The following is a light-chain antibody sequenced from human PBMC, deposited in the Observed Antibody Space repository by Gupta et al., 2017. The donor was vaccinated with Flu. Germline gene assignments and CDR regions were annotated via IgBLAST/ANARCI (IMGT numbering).Light chain of an antibody. CDR3: QQDDSTPWT. CDR1: QNGLYISNNKSY. CDR2: WAS. Sequence: SLGERATINCKSSQNGLYISNNKSYLAWYQQKPGQPPKLLIYWASTRESGVPDRFSGSGSGTDFTLTISSLQAEDVAVYYCQQDDSTPWTFGQGTSVEIK. V-gene: IGKV4-1*01. J-gene: IGKJ1*01.